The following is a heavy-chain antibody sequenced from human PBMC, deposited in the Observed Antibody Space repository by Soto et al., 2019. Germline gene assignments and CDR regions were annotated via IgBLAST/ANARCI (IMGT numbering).Heavy chain of an antibody. CDR1: GAYISSGGYY. D-gene: IGHD2-15*01. J-gene: IGHJ5*02. V-gene: IGHV4-31*03. CDR3: ASLYCSGGSCLTDNWFDP. CDR2: SFYTGST. Sequence: TLSLTCTVSGAYISSGGYYWGWIRQLPGKDLEWIAYSFYTGSTYYNPSLKSRVTISVDASRNQFSLRSEDTAVYYCASLYCSGGSCLTDNWFDPWGQGTLVTVSS.